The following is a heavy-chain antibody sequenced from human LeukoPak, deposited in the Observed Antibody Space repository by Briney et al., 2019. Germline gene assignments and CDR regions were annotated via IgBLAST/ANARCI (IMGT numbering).Heavy chain of an antibody. J-gene: IGHJ4*02. V-gene: IGHV3-7*01. CDR3: ARDPVEWELLLDY. D-gene: IGHD1-26*01. CDR2: MNIDGSEK. CDR1: GFTFSSYW. Sequence: GGPLRLSCAASGFTFSSYWMGWVRQAPGKRLEWVANMNIDGSEKYYADSAKGRFTISRDNARNSVYLQMNSLRVEDTAVYYCARDPVEWELLLDYWGQGTLVTVSS.